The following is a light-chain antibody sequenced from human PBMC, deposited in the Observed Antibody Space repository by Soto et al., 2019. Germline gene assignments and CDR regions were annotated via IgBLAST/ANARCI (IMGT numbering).Light chain of an antibody. CDR1: SSDVGGYKD. CDR2: DVS. V-gene: IGLV2-14*01. Sequence: QSALTQPASVSGSPGQSITISCTGTSSDVGGYKDVSWYQQHPGKAPKLMIYDVSNRPSGVSNRFSGSQSGNTASLTISGPQAEDEADYCCSSYTSSYSLWVFGTGTKLTVL. CDR3: SSYTSSYSLWV. J-gene: IGLJ1*01.